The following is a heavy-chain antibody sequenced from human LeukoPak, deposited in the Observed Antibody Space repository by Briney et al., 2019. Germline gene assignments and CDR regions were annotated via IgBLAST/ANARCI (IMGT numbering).Heavy chain of an antibody. CDR1: GFTFSSYA. D-gene: IGHD6-19*01. CDR3: AKDRSSIAVAAFDY. J-gene: IGHJ4*02. CDR2: ISGSGGNT. Sequence: GESLRLSCAASGFTFSSYAMTWVRQAQGKGLELVSAISGSGGNTYYADSVKGRFTIFRDNSKNTLYLQMNTLRAEETAVYYRAKDRSSIAVAAFDYWGQGTLVTVSS. V-gene: IGHV3-23*01.